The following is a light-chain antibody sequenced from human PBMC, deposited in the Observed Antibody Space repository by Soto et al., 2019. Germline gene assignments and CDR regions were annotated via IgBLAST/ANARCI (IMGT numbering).Light chain of an antibody. V-gene: IGKV3-15*01. Sequence: EIVMTQSPATLSVSSGERATLSCRASQSVSSNLAWYQQKPGRAPRLLIYGASTRDTGIPARYSGSGSGTEFTLTISSLQSEDFAVYYCQQYDNWPRTFGQGTKVDIK. CDR2: GAS. CDR1: QSVSSN. J-gene: IGKJ1*01. CDR3: QQYDNWPRT.